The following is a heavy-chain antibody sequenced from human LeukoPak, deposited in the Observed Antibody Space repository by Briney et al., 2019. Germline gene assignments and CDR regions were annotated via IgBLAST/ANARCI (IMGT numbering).Heavy chain of an antibody. J-gene: IGHJ6*02. D-gene: IGHD2/OR15-2a*01. CDR1: GFPICPYA. CDR3: ATWAFYHNLDV. Sequence: GALRLSCAASGFPICPYAMYWVRPGPGRGLEWVSVIKADGSGTFYADSVRGRFTTSRDNSKNSLYLQMNSLTSEDTALYYCATWAFYHNLDVWGQGTTVSVSS. CDR2: IKADGSGT. V-gene: IGHV3-43*02.